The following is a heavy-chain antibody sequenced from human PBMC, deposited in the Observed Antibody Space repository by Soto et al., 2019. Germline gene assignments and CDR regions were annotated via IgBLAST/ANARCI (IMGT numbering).Heavy chain of an antibody. CDR3: ARIIAEAGTGFDF. Sequence: GESLKISCQGSGYSFTSYWIGWVRQMPGKGLEWMGIIYPGDSDIRYNPSFQGQVTISADKSINTAYLQWSSLKASDTAMYYCARIIAEAGTGFDFWGQGTLVTVSS. CDR2: IYPGDSDI. V-gene: IGHV5-51*01. CDR1: GYSFTSYW. J-gene: IGHJ4*02. D-gene: IGHD6-19*01.